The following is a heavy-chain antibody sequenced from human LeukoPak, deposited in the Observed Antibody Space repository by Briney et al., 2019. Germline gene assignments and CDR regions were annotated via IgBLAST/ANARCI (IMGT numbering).Heavy chain of an antibody. V-gene: IGHV3-23*01. CDR3: AKKLRGTYSFDC. Sequence: GGSLRLSCAASGFTFSSYAMSWVRQAPGKGLEWVSAISGSGDSTYYADSVKGWFTISRDNSKNTLYLQMNSLRAEDTAVYNCAKKLRGTYSFDCWGQGTLVTVSS. D-gene: IGHD3-16*01. CDR1: GFTFSSYA. J-gene: IGHJ4*02. CDR2: ISGSGDST.